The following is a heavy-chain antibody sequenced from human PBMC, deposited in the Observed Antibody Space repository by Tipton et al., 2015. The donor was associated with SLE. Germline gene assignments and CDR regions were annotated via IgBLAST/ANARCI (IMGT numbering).Heavy chain of an antibody. J-gene: IGHJ4*02. Sequence: TLSLTCTVSGGSISSSSYYWGWIRQPPGKGLEWIASIYYSGSTYYNPSLKSRVSISVDTSKNQFSLKLSSVTAADTAVYYCARADYYDSSGYTDWGQGTLVTVSS. CDR1: GGSISSSSYY. D-gene: IGHD3-22*01. V-gene: IGHV4-39*07. CDR3: ARADYYDSSGYTD. CDR2: IYYSGST.